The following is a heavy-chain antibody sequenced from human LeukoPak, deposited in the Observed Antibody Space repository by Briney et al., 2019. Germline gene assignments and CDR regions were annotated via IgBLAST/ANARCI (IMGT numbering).Heavy chain of an antibody. CDR2: INPNSGGT. V-gene: IGHV1-2*02. CDR3: ARERTPGSGYGVDY. Sequence: ASVKVSCKASGYTFTVYYMHWVRQAPGQGLEWMGWINPNSGGTNYAQKFQGRVTMTRDTSISTAYMELSRLRSDDTAVYYCARERTPGSGYGVDYWGQGTVVTVSS. D-gene: IGHD6-25*01. CDR1: GYTFTVYY. J-gene: IGHJ4*02.